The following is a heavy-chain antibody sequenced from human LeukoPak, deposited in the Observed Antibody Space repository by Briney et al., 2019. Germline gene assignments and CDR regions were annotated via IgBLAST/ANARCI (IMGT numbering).Heavy chain of an antibody. D-gene: IGHD6-19*01. CDR2: IYYSGST. CDR1: GGSISSSSYY. V-gene: IGHV4-39*01. CDR3: ARQPSSGWLYNWFDP. Sequence: PSETLSLTCTVSGGSISSSSYYWGWIRQPPGKGLEWIGSIYYSGSTYYNPSLKNRVTISVDTSKNQFSLKLSSVTAADTSVYYCARQPSSGWLYNWFDPWGQGTLVTVSS. J-gene: IGHJ5*02.